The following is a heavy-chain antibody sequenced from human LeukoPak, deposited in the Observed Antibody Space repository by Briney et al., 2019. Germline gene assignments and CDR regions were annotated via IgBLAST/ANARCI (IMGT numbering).Heavy chain of an antibody. CDR3: ARDRSSGWPYYFDY. CDR2: TYYRSKWFY. J-gene: IGHJ4*02. V-gene: IGHV6-1*01. CDR1: GDSVSSNSAA. Sequence: SQTLSLTCAISGDSVSSNSAAWNWIRQTPSGGLEWLGRTYYRSKWFYDYSLSVKSRISINPDTSKNHFSLQLNSVTPEDTAVYYCARDRSSGWPYYFDYWGQGTLVTVSS. D-gene: IGHD6-19*01.